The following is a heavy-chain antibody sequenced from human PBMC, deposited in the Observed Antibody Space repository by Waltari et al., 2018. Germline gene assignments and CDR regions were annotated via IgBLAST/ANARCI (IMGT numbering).Heavy chain of an antibody. D-gene: IGHD2-21*01. CDR3: ASDLLLNYWYFDL. Sequence: QVQLQESGPGLVKPSETLSLTCAVSGYSISSGYYWGWIRQPPGKGLEWIGSIYHSGSTYYNPSLKSRVTISVDTSKNQFSLKLSSVTAADTAVYYCASDLLLNYWYFDLWGRGTLVTVS. J-gene: IGHJ2*01. CDR1: GYSISSGYY. CDR2: IYHSGST. V-gene: IGHV4-38-2*01.